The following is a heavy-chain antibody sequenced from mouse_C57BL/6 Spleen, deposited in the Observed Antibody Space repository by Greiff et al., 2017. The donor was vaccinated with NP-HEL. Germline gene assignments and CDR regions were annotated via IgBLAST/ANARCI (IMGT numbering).Heavy chain of an antibody. V-gene: IGHV1-26*01. J-gene: IGHJ4*01. D-gene: IGHD1-1*01. CDR1: GYTFTDYY. Sequence: EVQLQQSGPELVKPGASVKISCKASGYTFTDYYMNWVKQSHGKSLEWIGDINPNNGGTSYNQKFKGKATLTVDKSSSTAYMELRSLTSEDSAVYYCARKGLLREAMDYWGQGTSVTVSS. CDR3: ARKGLLREAMDY. CDR2: INPNNGGT.